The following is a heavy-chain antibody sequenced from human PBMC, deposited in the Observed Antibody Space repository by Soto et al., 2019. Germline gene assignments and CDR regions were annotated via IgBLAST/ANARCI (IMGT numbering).Heavy chain of an antibody. CDR3: ARSAGIVGATDYFDY. CDR2: IYYSGST. Sequence: PSETLSLTCTVSGGSISSGGYYWSWIRQHPGKGLEWIGYIYYSGSTYYNPSLKSRVTISVDTSKNQFSLKLSSVTAADTAVYYCARSAGIVGATDYFDYWGQGTLVTVSS. D-gene: IGHD1-26*01. J-gene: IGHJ4*02. CDR1: GGSISSGGYY. V-gene: IGHV4-31*03.